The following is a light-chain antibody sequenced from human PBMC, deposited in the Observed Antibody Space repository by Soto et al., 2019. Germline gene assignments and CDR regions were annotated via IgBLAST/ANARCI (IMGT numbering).Light chain of an antibody. CDR3: AAWEDSLNGYV. V-gene: IGLV1-44*01. CDR1: SSNIGSNT. CDR2: SNN. Sequence: QSVLTQPPSASGTPGQRVTISCSGSSSNIGSNTVNWYQQLPGTAPKLLIYSNNQRPSGVPDRFSGSKSGTSASLAISGLKFEDEANYYWAAWEDSLNGYVFGIGTKVTVL. J-gene: IGLJ1*01.